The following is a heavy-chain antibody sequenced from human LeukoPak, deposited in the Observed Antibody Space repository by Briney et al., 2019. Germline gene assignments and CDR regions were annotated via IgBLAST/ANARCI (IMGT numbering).Heavy chain of an antibody. CDR1: GYTFTSYA. D-gene: IGHD6-19*01. CDR3: ARVEAGIAVAGRSYYYYMDV. J-gene: IGHJ6*03. Sequence: ASVKVSCKASGYTFTSYAMNGVRQAPGQGLEWMGWINTNTGNPTYAQGFTGRFVFSLDTSVSTAYLQISRLKAEDTAVYYCARVEAGIAVAGRSYYYYMDVWGKGTTVTVSS. V-gene: IGHV7-4-1*02. CDR2: INTNTGNP.